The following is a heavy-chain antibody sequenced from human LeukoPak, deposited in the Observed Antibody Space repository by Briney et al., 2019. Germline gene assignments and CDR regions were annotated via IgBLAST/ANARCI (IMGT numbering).Heavy chain of an antibody. CDR2: IYYSGST. CDR1: GGSISSYY. V-gene: IGHV4-59*01. D-gene: IGHD6-13*01. Sequence: SETLSLTCTVSGGSISSYYWSWIRQPPGKGLEWIGYIYYSGSTNYNPSLKSRVTISVDTSKNQFSLKLSSVTAADTAVYYCARVRAYSSSWYRRDYGMDVWGQGTTVTVSS. J-gene: IGHJ6*02. CDR3: ARVRAYSSSWYRRDYGMDV.